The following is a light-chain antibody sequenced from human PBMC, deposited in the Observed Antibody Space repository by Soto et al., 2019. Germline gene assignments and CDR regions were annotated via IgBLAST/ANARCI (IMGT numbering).Light chain of an antibody. V-gene: IGLV2-14*01. CDR1: SSDVGGYNY. J-gene: IGLJ1*01. CDR3: SSYTSSTTLGYV. Sequence: QSALTQPASVSGSPGQSITISCTGTSSDVGGYNYVSWYQQHPGKAPKLVICDVTNRPSGVSNRFSGSKSGNTASLTISGLQAEDEADYYCSSYTSSTTLGYVFGTGTKVTVL. CDR2: DVT.